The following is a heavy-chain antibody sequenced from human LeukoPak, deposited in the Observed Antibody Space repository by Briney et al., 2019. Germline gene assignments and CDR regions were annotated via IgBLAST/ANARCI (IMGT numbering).Heavy chain of an antibody. CDR2: ISWNSGSI. D-gene: IGHD3-22*01. J-gene: IGHJ4*02. Sequence: GRSLRLSCAASGFTFDDYAMHWVRHAPGKGLEWVSGISWNSGSIGYADSVKGRFTISRDNAKNSLYLQMNSLRAEDTALYYCAKGYYYDSSGYVDYWGQGTLVTVSS. CDR1: GFTFDDYA. CDR3: AKGYYYDSSGYVDY. V-gene: IGHV3-9*01.